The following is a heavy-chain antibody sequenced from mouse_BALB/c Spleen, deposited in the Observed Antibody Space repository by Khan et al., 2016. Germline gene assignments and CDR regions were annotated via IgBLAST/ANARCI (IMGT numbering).Heavy chain of an antibody. CDR3: ARGVRQGPWFAY. D-gene: IGHD2-14*01. Sequence: QVRLQQSGPQLVRPGASVKISCKASGYSFTSYWMHWVKQRPGQGLEWIGEILPGSGSTNYNEKFKGKATFTADTSSNTAYMQLSSLTSEDSAVYYCARGVRQGPWFAYWGQGTLVTVSA. CDR1: GYSFTSYW. J-gene: IGHJ3*01. CDR2: ILPGSGST. V-gene: IGHV1-9*01.